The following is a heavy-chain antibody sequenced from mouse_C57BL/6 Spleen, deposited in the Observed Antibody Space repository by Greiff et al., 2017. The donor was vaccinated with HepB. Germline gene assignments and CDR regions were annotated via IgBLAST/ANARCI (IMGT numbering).Heavy chain of an antibody. CDR2: INPYNGGT. D-gene: IGHD1-1*01. J-gene: IGHJ2*01. Sequence: EVQLQQSGPVLVKPGASVKMSCKASGYTFTDYYMNWVKQSHGKSLEWIGVINPYNGGTSYNQKFKGKATLTVDKSSSTAYMELNSLTSEDSAVYYCAGDYYGSSPFDYWGQGTTLTVSS. CDR1: GYTFTDYY. CDR3: AGDYYGSSPFDY. V-gene: IGHV1-19*01.